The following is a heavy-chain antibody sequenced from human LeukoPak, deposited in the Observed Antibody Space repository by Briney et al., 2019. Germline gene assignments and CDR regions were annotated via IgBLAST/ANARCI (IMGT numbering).Heavy chain of an antibody. V-gene: IGHV4-39*07. J-gene: IGHJ5*02. D-gene: IGHD3-10*01. Sequence: SETLSLTCTVSGGSISSGGYYWSWIRQPPGTGLEWIGSIYYSGSTYYNPSLKSRVTISVDTSKNQFSLKLSSVTAADTAVYYCARYIGSGSYPKGFDPWGQGTLVTVSS. CDR2: IYYSGST. CDR3: ARYIGSGSYPKGFDP. CDR1: GGSISSGGYY.